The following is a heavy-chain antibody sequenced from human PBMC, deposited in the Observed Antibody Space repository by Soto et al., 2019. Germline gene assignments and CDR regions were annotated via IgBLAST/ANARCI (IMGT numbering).Heavy chain of an antibody. V-gene: IGHV1-18*01. CDR1: GYAFTTYG. CDR2: ISAHNGKT. J-gene: IGHJ4*02. CDR3: ARGRYGDY. D-gene: IGHD1-1*01. Sequence: QVHLVQSGAEVKKPGASVKVSCKGSGYAFTTYGITWVRQAPGQGLEWMGWISAHNGKTNYARKLQGRVTVTRDTSTSTDYMEMRSLRSEDTAVYYCARGRYGDYWGQGALVTVSS.